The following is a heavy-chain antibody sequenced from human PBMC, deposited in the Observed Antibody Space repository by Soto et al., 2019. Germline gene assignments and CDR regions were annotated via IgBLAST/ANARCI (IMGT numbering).Heavy chain of an antibody. CDR2: IIPIFGTA. D-gene: IGHD4-17*01. Sequence: SVKVSCKASGGTFSSYAISWVRQAPGQGLEWMGGIIPIFGTANYAQKFQGRVTITADESTSTAYMELSSLRSEDTAVYYCASRLTTVTSAAGMDVWGQGTTVTVSS. CDR1: GGTFSSYA. J-gene: IGHJ6*02. V-gene: IGHV1-69*13. CDR3: ASRLTTVTSAAGMDV.